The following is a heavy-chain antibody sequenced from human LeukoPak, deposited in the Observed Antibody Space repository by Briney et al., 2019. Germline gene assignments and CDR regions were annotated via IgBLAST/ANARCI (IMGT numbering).Heavy chain of an antibody. CDR2: IKQDGSEK. V-gene: IGHV3-7*03. D-gene: IGHD3-10*01. J-gene: IGHJ2*01. CDR3: AKSGPSSYYYGSGSFWYFDL. Sequence: GGSLRLSCAASGFTFNNYWMTWVRQAPGEGLEWVANIKQDGSEKYYVDSVKGRFTISRDNAKNSLYLQMNSLRAEDMALYYCAKSGPSSYYYGSGSFWYFDLWGRGTLVTVSS. CDR1: GFTFNNYW.